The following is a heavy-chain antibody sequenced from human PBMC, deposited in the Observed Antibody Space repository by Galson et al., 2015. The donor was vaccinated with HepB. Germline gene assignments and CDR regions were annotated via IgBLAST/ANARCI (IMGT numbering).Heavy chain of an antibody. V-gene: IGHV5-51*01. D-gene: IGHD7-27*01. CDR1: GYSFTSYW. CDR2: IYPGDSDT. CDR3: ASPLTGDVFDI. Sequence: QSGAEVKKPGESLKISCKASGYSFTSYWIAWVRQMPGKGLEWMGIIYPGDSDTRYSPSFQGQVTISADRSITTAYLQWSSLKASDTAIYYCASPLTGDVFDIWGQGTMVTVSS. J-gene: IGHJ3*02.